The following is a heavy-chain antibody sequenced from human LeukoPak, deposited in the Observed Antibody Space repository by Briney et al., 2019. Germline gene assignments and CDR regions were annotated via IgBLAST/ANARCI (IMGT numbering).Heavy chain of an antibody. CDR1: GYTFTSYY. Sequence: ASVKVSCKASGYTFTSYYMHWVRQAPGQGLEWMGWINPNSGGTNYAQKFQGRVTMTRDTSISTGYMELSRSRSDDTAVYYCATATLVNWFDPWGQGTLVTVSS. CDR2: INPNSGGT. V-gene: IGHV1-2*02. J-gene: IGHJ5*02. D-gene: IGHD2-15*01. CDR3: ATATLVNWFDP.